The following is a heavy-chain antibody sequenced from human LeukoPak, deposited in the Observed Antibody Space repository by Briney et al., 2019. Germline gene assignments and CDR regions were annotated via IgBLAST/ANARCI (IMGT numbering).Heavy chain of an antibody. J-gene: IGHJ4*02. CDR1: GGSISSGGYY. V-gene: IGHV4-31*03. Sequence: SQTLSLTCTVSGGSISSGGYYWSWIRQHPGKGLEWIGYIYYSGSTYYNPSLKSRVTISVDTSENQFSLKLSSVTAADTAVYYCARGVDIVVVPAAGWIDYWGQGTLVTVSS. D-gene: IGHD2-2*03. CDR3: ARGVDIVVVPAAGWIDY. CDR2: IYYSGST.